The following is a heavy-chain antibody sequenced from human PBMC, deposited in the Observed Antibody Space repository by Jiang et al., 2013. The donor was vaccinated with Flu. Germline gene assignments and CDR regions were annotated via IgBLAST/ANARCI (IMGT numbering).Heavy chain of an antibody. D-gene: IGHD3-16*01. CDR2: INAGNGDT. J-gene: IGHJ5*02. CDR3: ARVHGGPHWYWFDP. V-gene: IGHV1-3*01. CDR1: GYTFTQYA. Sequence: GAEVKKPGASVKVSCKASGYTFTQYAIHWMRQAPGQRLEWMGWINAGNGDTKYSQKFQGRVTITRDTSASTASMELSSLRSEDTAVYYCARVHGGPHWYWFDPWGQGTLVTVSS.